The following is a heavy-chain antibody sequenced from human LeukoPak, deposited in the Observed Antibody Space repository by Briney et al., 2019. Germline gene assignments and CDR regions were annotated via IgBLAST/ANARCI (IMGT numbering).Heavy chain of an antibody. D-gene: IGHD6-13*01. J-gene: IGHJ5*02. CDR2: INPNSGGT. V-gene: IGHV1-2*02. Sequence: ASVKVSCKASGYTFTGYYMHWVRQAPGQGLEWMGWINPNSGGTNYAQKLQGRVTMTTDTSTSTAYMELRSLRSDDTAVYYCARYVSDSSSWYRLGGWFDPWGQGTLVTVSS. CDR1: GYTFTGYY. CDR3: ARYVSDSSSWYRLGGWFDP.